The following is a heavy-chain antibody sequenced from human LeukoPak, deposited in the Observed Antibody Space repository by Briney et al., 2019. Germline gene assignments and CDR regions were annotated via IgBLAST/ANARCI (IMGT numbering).Heavy chain of an antibody. CDR1: GYSISSRNY. V-gene: IGHV4-38-2*01. CDR3: ARVLIVVVTEEYDAFDI. J-gene: IGHJ3*02. CDR2: IHHIGNT. Sequence: SETLSLTCAVSGYSISSRNYWGWIRQPPGKGLEWIGNIHHIGNTYYNPSLKNRVTISLDTSKNQFSLKLSSVTAADTAVYYCARVLIVVVTEEYDAFDIWGQGTMVTVSS. D-gene: IGHD2-21*02.